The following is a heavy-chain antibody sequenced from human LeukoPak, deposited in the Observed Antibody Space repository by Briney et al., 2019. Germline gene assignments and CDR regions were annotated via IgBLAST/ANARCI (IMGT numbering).Heavy chain of an antibody. Sequence: GGSLRLSCAASGFTFSSYSMNWVRQAPGKGPEWVSYISSSSSTIYYADSVKGRFPISRDNAKNSLYLQMNSLRAEDTAVYYCARDGNYYYYMDVWGKGTTVTVSS. CDR1: GFTFSSYS. CDR2: ISSSSSTI. J-gene: IGHJ6*03. CDR3: ARDGNYYYYMDV. V-gene: IGHV3-48*01. D-gene: IGHD1-26*01.